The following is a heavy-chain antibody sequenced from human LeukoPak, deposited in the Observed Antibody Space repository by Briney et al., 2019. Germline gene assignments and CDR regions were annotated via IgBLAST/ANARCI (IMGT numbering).Heavy chain of an antibody. CDR3: ARDVTDIVVVPAAIGEYRYYFDY. D-gene: IGHD2-2*02. CDR1: GYTFTGYY. J-gene: IGHJ4*02. Sequence: ASVKVSCNASGYTFTGYYMHWVRQAPGQGLEWMGWINPNSGGTNYAQKFQGRVTMTRDTSISTAYMELSRLRSDDTAVYYCARDVTDIVVVPAAIGEYRYYFDYWGQGTLVTVSS. CDR2: INPNSGGT. V-gene: IGHV1-2*02.